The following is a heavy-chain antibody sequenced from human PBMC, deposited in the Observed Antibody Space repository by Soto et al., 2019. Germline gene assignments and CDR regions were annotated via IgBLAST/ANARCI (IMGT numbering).Heavy chain of an antibody. CDR3: ARDRSTMVRGVIKPMDV. D-gene: IGHD3-10*01. V-gene: IGHV1-2*04. CDR2: INPNSGGT. J-gene: IGHJ6*02. CDR1: GYTFTGYY. Sequence: ASVKVSCKASGYTFTGYYMHWVRQAPGQGLEWMGWINPNSGGTNYAQKFQGWVTMTRDTSISTAYMELSRLRSDDTAVYYCARDRSTMVRGVIKPMDVWGQGTTVTVSS.